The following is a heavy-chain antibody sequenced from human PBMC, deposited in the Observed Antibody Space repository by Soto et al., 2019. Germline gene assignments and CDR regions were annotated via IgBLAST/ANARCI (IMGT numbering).Heavy chain of an antibody. CDR2: INAGNGNT. CDR1: GYTFTSYA. D-gene: IGHD6-19*01. Sequence: QVQLVQSGAEVKKPGASVKVSCKASGYTFTSYAMHWVRQAPGQRLEWMGWINAGNGNTKYSQKFQGRVTITRDTSASTAYMELSSLRSDDTAVYYCARDPRMAVAGKKGAEYYQHWGQGTLVTVSS. J-gene: IGHJ1*01. V-gene: IGHV1-3*01. CDR3: ARDPRMAVAGKKGAEYYQH.